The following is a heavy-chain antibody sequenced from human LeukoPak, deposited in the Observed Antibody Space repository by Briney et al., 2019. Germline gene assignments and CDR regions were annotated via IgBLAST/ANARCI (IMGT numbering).Heavy chain of an antibody. V-gene: IGHV4-61*03. Sequence: PSETLSLTCTVSGGSISSGGYFWSWTRQHPGKSLEWIGHIYYSGSTSGSTNYNPSPKSRVTLSLDTSKNHFSLQVRSVTAADTAVYYCARGSGRYYYYGVDVWGQGTTVTVSS. CDR2: IYYSGSTSGST. CDR3: ARGSGRYYYYGVDV. D-gene: IGHD7-27*01. J-gene: IGHJ6*02. CDR1: GGSISSGGYF.